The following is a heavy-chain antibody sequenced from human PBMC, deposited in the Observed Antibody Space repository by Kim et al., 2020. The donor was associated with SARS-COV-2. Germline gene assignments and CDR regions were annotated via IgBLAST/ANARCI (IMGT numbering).Heavy chain of an antibody. V-gene: IGHV3-23*01. J-gene: IGHJ4*02. Sequence: GGSTYDADSVKGRFTISRDNSKNTLYLQMNSLRAEDTAVYYCATLWYLDYWGQGTLVTVSS. CDR3: ATLWYLDY. D-gene: IGHD3-10*01. CDR2: GGST.